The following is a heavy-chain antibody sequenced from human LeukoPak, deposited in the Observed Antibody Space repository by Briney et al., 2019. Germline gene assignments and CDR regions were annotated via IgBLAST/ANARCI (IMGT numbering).Heavy chain of an antibody. D-gene: IGHD3-10*01. CDR3: ARVGIWFGEGNLSGYFDY. CDR1: GASISSSSFY. V-gene: IGHV4-39*01. CDR2: IYYGGST. J-gene: IGHJ4*02. Sequence: PSETLSLTCTVSGASISSSSFYWGWLRQSPETGLEWLGSIYYGGSTYYNPALQSRVTVSVDTSKNQFSLKLTSVTVADTAVYYCARVGIWFGEGNLSGYFDYWGQGTLVTVPS.